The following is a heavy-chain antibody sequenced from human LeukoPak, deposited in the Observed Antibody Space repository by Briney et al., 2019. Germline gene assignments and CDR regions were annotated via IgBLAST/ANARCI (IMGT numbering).Heavy chain of an antibody. J-gene: IGHJ3*02. CDR1: GYSFTSYC. Sequence: KVSRNGSGYSFTSYCIGWVREMPAKGLEWMWIVYPDDSDTRYSPSFQGQVNISADKSSSTAYLQWSSLKASDTAMYYCARRYYDRSGYYFIDAFDIWGQGTMVTVS. V-gene: IGHV5-51*01. CDR3: ARRYYDRSGYYFIDAFDI. CDR2: VYPDDSDT. D-gene: IGHD3-22*01.